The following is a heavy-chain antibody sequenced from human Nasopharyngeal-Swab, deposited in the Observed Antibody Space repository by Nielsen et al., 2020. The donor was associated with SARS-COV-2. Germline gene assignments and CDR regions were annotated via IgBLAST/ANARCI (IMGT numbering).Heavy chain of an antibody. V-gene: IGHV4-31*03. CDR2: IFYLGGT. Sequence: TLSLTCTVSGDSINSGGHYWTWIRQHPGKGLEWIGCIFYLGGTHYNPSLKSRVSMSVDTSKKFFSLKLTSVTAEDTAVYFCARTSSSAHDALDIWGQGTVVTVSS. CDR1: GDSINSGGHY. CDR3: ARTSSSAHDALDI. J-gene: IGHJ3*02.